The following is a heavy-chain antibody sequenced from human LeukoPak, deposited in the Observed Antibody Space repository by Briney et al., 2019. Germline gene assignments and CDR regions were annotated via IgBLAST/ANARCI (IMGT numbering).Heavy chain of an antibody. CDR1: GFXLRSHD. J-gene: IGHJ6*02. V-gene: IGHV3-33*01. Sequence: GGSLRLSCSASGFXLRSHDMHWVRQAPGKGREWVACMWEDGVNRYFGGSVEGRFTISRDNSRNTLYLQMNSLRVEDTAVYYCARDHEYKGMDVWGQGTTVIVSS. D-gene: IGHD1-1*01. CDR2: MWEDGVNR. CDR3: ARDHEYKGMDV.